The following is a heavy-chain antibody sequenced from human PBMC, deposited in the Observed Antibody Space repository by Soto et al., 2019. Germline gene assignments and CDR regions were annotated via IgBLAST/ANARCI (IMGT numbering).Heavy chain of an antibody. CDR3: ARGDCSGSSCYSYDY. CDR1: GGTFSSYA. CDR2: IIPIFGTA. V-gene: IGHV1-69*13. D-gene: IGHD2-15*01. Sequence: ASVKVSCKASGGTFSSYAIRWVRQAPGQGLEWMGGIIPIFGTANHAQKFQGRVTITADESTNTAYMELSSLRSEDTAVYYCARGDCSGSSCYSYDYWGQGTLVTVSS. J-gene: IGHJ4*02.